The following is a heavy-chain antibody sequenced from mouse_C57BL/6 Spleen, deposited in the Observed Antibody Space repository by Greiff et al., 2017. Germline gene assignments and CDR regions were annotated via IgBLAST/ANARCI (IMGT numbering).Heavy chain of an antibody. V-gene: IGHV6-3*01. Sequence: EVMLVESGGGLVQPGGSMKLSCVASGFTFSNYWMNWVRQSPEKGLEWVAQIRLKSDNYATHYAESVKGRFTISRDDSKSSVYLQMNNLRAEDTGIYYCTGGEKTGRYFDYWGQGTTLTVSS. CDR1: GFTFSNYW. D-gene: IGHD4-1*01. J-gene: IGHJ2*01. CDR2: IRLKSDNYAT. CDR3: TGGEKTGRYFDY.